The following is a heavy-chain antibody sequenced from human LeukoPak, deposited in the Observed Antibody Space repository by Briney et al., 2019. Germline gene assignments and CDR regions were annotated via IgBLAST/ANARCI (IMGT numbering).Heavy chain of an antibody. J-gene: IGHJ4*02. D-gene: IGHD6-19*01. CDR3: TRDQPSSGWGFDS. Sequence: PGGSLRLSCAASGFTFSDYYMSWNRQAPGKALEWVSYVSSGSSTIHYADSIKGRFTISRDNTKDLLYLQMTSLRADDTALYYCTRDQPSSGWGFDSWGRGTLVIVSS. CDR1: GFTFSDYY. V-gene: IGHV3-11*04. CDR2: VSSGSSTI.